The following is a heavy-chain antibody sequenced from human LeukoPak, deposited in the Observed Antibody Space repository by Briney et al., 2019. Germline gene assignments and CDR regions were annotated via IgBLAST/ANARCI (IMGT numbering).Heavy chain of an antibody. CDR2: ITGSGGYT. V-gene: IGHV3-23*01. Sequence: GGSLRLSCAASGFTFSSYSMNWVRQAPGKGLEWVSTITGSGGYTYYADSVKGRFTISRDNSKNTLFLRMNSLRAEDTAVYFCAKQSLYDSSGHFHYWGQGTLVTVSS. CDR3: AKQSLYDSSGHFHY. CDR1: GFTFSSYS. D-gene: IGHD3-22*01. J-gene: IGHJ4*02.